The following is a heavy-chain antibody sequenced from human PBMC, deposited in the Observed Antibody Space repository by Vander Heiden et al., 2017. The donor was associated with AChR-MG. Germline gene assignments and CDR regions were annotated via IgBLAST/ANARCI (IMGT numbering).Heavy chain of an antibody. CDR1: GGTFSSYA. V-gene: IGHV1-69*01. J-gene: IGHJ4*02. CDR3: ARVPYCSSTSCPLGY. CDR2: IIPSFGTA. D-gene: IGHD2-2*01. Sequence: QVQLVQSGAEVKKPGSSVTVSCKASGGTFSSYAISGVRQAPGQGLEWMGGIIPSFGTANYAQKFQGRVTITADESTSTAYMELSSLRSEDTAVYYCARVPYCSSTSCPLGYWGQGTLVTVSS.